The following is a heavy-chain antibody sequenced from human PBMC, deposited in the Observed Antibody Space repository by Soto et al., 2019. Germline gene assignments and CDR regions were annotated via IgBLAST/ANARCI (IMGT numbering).Heavy chain of an antibody. V-gene: IGHV5-51*01. CDR1: GYSFTSYW. J-gene: IGHJ4*02. D-gene: IGHD3-3*01. CDR3: ARQDYDFWSGYYEGGRGYYFDY. Sequence: GESLKISCKGSGYSFTSYWIGWVRQMSGKGLEWMGIIYPGDSDTRYSPSFQGQVTISADKSISTAYLQWSSLKASDTAMYYCARQDYDFWSGYYEGGRGYYFDYWGQGTLVTVSS. CDR2: IYPGDSDT.